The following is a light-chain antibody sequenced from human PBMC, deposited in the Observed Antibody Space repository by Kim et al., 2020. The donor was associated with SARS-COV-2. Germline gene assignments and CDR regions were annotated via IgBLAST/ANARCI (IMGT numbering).Light chain of an antibody. V-gene: IGKV3-15*01. J-gene: IGKJ4*01. CDR2: DAS. CDR1: QSVNIN. Sequence: IVMTQSPATLSVSPGERATLSCRASQSVNINLAWYQQKPGQAPRLLIYDASTRATGIPARFSGSGSGKEFTLTISSLQSEDFAVYYCQQYNNWPPLTFGGGAKVEI. CDR3: QQYNNWPPLT.